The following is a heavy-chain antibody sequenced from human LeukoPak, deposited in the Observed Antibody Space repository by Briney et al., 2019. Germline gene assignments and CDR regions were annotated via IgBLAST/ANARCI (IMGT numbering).Heavy chain of an antibody. CDR1: GYPISSSYY. D-gene: IGHD3-10*01. CDR2: IYHTGTT. V-gene: IGHV4-38-2*01. J-gene: IGHJ4*02. CDR3: ARVLAGSGNYDY. Sequence: SETLSLTCAVSGYPISSSYYWGWIRQPPGKGLEWIGSIYHTGTTHYNASLRTRVTISVDTSKNQFSLKLTSVTAADTAVYYCARVLAGSGNYDYWGQGTLVTVSS.